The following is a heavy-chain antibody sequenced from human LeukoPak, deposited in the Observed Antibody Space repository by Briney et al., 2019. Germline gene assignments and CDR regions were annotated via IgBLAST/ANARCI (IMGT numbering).Heavy chain of an antibody. CDR3: ARGEYSMVRGAHD. V-gene: IGHV1-3*01. J-gene: IGHJ4*02. D-gene: IGHD3-10*01. CDR1: GYTFTSYA. CDR2: INAGNGNT. Sequence: ASVKVSCKASGYTFTSYAMHWVRQAPGQRLEWMGWINAGNGNTKYSQKFQGRVTITRDTSASTAYMELSNLKSDDTAVYYYARGEYSMVRGAHDWGQGTLVTVSS.